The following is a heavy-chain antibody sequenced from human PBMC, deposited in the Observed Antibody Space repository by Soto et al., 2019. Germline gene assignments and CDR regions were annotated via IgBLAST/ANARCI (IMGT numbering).Heavy chain of an antibody. D-gene: IGHD6-13*01. J-gene: IGHJ4*02. CDR3: ARVIAAAVYYFDY. Sequence: SVKVSCKASGGTFSSYTISWVRQAPGQGLEWMGGIIPIFGTANYAQKFQGRVTITADESTSTAYMELSSLRSEDTAVYYCARVIAAAVYYFDYWGQGTLVTVSS. CDR1: GGTFSSYT. V-gene: IGHV1-69*13. CDR2: IIPIFGTA.